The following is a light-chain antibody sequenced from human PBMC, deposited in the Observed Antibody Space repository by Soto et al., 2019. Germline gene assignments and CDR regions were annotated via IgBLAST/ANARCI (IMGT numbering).Light chain of an antibody. CDR3: QQVNNYPYT. V-gene: IGKV1-5*01. CDR1: QSISSW. J-gene: IGKJ2*01. CDR2: DAS. Sequence: DIQMTQSPSTLSASVGDRVTITCRASQSISSWLAWYQQKPGKAPKLLIYDASSLESGVPSRFSGSGSATEFTLTISSLQPDDFATYYCQQVNNYPYTFGQGTKLEIK.